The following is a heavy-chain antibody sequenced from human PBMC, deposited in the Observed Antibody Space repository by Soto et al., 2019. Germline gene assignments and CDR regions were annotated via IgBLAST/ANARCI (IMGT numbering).Heavy chain of an antibody. CDR1: GGTFSSYA. CDR3: ARGGSSWYYYYGMDV. D-gene: IGHD6-13*01. V-gene: IGHV1-69*12. J-gene: IGHJ6*02. Sequence: VHLEQSGAEVKMPGSSVKVSCKASGGTFSSYAISWVRQAPGQGLEWMGGIIPIFGTANYAQKFQGRVTITADESTSTAYMELSSLRSEDTAVYYCARGGSSWYYYYGMDVWGQGTTVTVSS. CDR2: IIPIFGTA.